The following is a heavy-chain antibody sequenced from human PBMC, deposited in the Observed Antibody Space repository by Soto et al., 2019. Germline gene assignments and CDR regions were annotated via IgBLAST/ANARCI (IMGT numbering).Heavy chain of an antibody. CDR3: ARDRLGYCSSTSCYENYYYMDV. V-gene: IGHV4-31*03. J-gene: IGHJ6*03. CDR1: GGSISSGGYY. CDR2: IYYSGST. Sequence: SETLSLTCTVSGGSISSGGYYWSWIRQHPGKGLEWIGYIYYSGSTYYNPSLKSRVTISVDTSKNQFSLKLSSVTAADTAVYYCARDRLGYCSSTSCYENYYYMDVWGKGTTVTVSS. D-gene: IGHD2-2*01.